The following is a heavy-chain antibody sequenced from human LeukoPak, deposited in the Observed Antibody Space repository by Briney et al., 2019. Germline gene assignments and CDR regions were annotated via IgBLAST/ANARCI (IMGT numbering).Heavy chain of an antibody. CDR1: GGSISLSYYY. CDR3: ARGTLYSGWSYYFDY. V-gene: IGHV4-39*07. Sequence: PSATLSLTCSVSGGSISLSYYYWGWIRQPPGKALEWIGSVYYSGTTSYNPSLKSRVTISVDMSKNHFSLRLSSVTAADTAMYYCARGTLYSGWSYYFDYWGQGSQVTVSS. CDR2: VYYSGTT. J-gene: IGHJ4*02. D-gene: IGHD6-19*01.